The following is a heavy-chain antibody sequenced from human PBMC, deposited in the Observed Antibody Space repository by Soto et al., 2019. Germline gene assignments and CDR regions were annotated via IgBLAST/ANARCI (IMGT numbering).Heavy chain of an antibody. CDR3: ARALTPFTTDLKRFDP. Sequence: PGASVKVSCKASGYTFTNYDVNWVRQAPGQGLEWMGWMNPYNGNTGYAQKFQGRVSMTRSTTISTAYMELSSLRSEDTAVYYCARALTPFTTDLKRFDPWGQGTPVPVSA. J-gene: IGHJ5*02. D-gene: IGHD2-2*01. CDR1: GYTFTNYD. CDR2: MNPYNGNT. V-gene: IGHV1-8*01.